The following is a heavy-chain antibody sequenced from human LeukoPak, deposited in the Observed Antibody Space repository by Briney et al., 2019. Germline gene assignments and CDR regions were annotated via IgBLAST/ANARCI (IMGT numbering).Heavy chain of an antibody. Sequence: PGGSLRLSCAASGFTFSSYSMNWVRQAPGKGLEWVSSISSSSSCMYYADSVKGRFTISRDNAKNSLYLQMNSLRAEDTAVYYCARDRVYFDYWGQGTLVTVSS. CDR1: GFTFSSYS. V-gene: IGHV3-21*01. J-gene: IGHJ4*02. CDR3: ARDRVYFDY. CDR2: ISSSSSCM.